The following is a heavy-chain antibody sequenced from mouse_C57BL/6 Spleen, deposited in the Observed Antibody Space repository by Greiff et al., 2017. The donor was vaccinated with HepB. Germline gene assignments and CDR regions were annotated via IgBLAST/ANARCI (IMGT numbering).Heavy chain of an antibody. CDR3: ARWYYSNYVYWYFDV. CDR2: INPSNGGT. Sequence: VQLQQPGTVLVKPGASVKLSCKASGYTFTSYWMHWVKQRPGQGLEWIGNINPSNGGTNYNEKFKSKATLTVDKSSSTAYMQLSSLTSEDSAVYYCARWYYSNYVYWYFDVWGTGTTVTVSS. J-gene: IGHJ1*03. V-gene: IGHV1-53*01. D-gene: IGHD2-5*01. CDR1: GYTFTSYW.